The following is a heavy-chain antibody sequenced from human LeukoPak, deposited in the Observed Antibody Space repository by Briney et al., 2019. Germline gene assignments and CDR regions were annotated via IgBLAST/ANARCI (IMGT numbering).Heavy chain of an antibody. Sequence: GGSLRLSCAASGFTFSSYWMSWVRQAPGKGLEWVANIKQDGSEKYYVDSVKGRFTISRDNAKNTLYLQMNSLRAEDTAVYYCAKDREGSGSGGFDYWGQGTLVTVSS. V-gene: IGHV3-7*01. CDR1: GFTFSSYW. D-gene: IGHD1-26*01. CDR2: IKQDGSEK. J-gene: IGHJ4*02. CDR3: AKDREGSGSGGFDY.